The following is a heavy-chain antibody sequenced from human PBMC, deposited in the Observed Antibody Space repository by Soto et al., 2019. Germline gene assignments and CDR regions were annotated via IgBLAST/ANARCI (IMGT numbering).Heavy chain of an antibody. V-gene: IGHV3-30*03. J-gene: IGHJ4*02. CDR3: ARGSSWYVAR. CDR1: GFTFSSYG. Sequence: GGSLRLSCAASGFTFSSYGMHWVRQAPGKGLEWVAVISYDGSNKYYADSVKGRFTISRDNSKNTLYLQMNSLRAEDTAVYYCARGSSWYVARWGQGTLVTVSS. CDR2: ISYDGSNK. D-gene: IGHD6-13*01.